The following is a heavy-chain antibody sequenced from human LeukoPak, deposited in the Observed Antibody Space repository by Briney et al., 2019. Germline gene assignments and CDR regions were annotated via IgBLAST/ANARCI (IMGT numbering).Heavy chain of an antibody. V-gene: IGHV4-39*01. Sequence: ASETLSLTCTVSGGSISSSSYYWGWIRQPPGKGLEWIGSIYYSGSTYYNPSLKSRVTISVDTSKNQFSLKLSSVTAADTAVYYCARRDRAGATVSKPFDYWGQGTLVTVSS. CDR1: GGSISSSSYY. CDR3: ARRDRAGATVSKPFDY. D-gene: IGHD4-17*01. CDR2: IYYSGST. J-gene: IGHJ4*02.